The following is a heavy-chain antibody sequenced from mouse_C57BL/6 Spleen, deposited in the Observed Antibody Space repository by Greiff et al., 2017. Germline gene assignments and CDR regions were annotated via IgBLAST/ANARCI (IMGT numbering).Heavy chain of an antibody. D-gene: IGHD2-4*01. CDR2: ISYSGST. CDR1: GYSITSDY. J-gene: IGHJ4*01. V-gene: IGHV3-8*01. Sequence: EVKLQESGPGLAKPSQTLSPTCSVTGYSITSDYWNWIRKFPGNKLEYMGYISYSGSTYYNPSLKSRISITRDTSKNQYYLQLNSVTTEDTATYYCARSRIYYDYDVGAMDYWGQGTSVTVSS. CDR3: ARSRIYYDYDVGAMDY.